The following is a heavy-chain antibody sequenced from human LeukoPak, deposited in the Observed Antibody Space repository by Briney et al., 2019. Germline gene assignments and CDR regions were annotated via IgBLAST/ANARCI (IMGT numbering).Heavy chain of an antibody. CDR3: AKGYSSSWYGYYMDV. Sequence: GGSLRLSCAASGFTFSSYELNWVRQAPGKGLEWVSAISGSGGSTYYADSVKGRFTISRDNAKNSLYLQMNSLRAEDTALYYCAKGYSSSWYGYYMDVWGKGTTVTISS. CDR2: ISGSGGST. V-gene: IGHV3-23*01. CDR1: GFTFSSYE. D-gene: IGHD6-13*01. J-gene: IGHJ6*03.